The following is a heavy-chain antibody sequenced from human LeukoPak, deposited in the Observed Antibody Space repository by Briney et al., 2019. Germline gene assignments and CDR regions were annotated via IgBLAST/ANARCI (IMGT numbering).Heavy chain of an antibody. D-gene: IGHD3-3*01. V-gene: IGHV1-18*01. Sequence: GASVKVSCKASGYTFTSYGISWVRQAPGQGLEWMGWISAYNGNTNYAQKLQGRVTMTTDTSTSTAYMELRSLRSDDTAVYYCAREGLVAIFGVVDYYYYMDVWGKGTTVTVSS. J-gene: IGHJ6*03. CDR1: GYTFTSYG. CDR3: AREGLVAIFGVVDYYYYMDV. CDR2: ISAYNGNT.